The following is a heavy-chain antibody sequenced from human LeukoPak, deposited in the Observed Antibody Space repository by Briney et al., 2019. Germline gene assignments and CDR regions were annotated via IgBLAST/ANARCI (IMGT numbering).Heavy chain of an antibody. J-gene: IGHJ4*02. CDR2: ISGSGDTT. CDR1: GFTFSSYV. V-gene: IGHV3-23*01. D-gene: IGHD2-2*01. CDR3: AKDSRYCTSPNCYFDY. Sequence: PGGSLRLSCAASGFTFSSYVMSWVRQAPGKGLEWVSDISGSGDTTYYPDSVKGRFTISRDNSKNTLYLHMNSLKAEDTAVYYCAKDSRYCTSPNCYFDYWGQGTLVTVSS.